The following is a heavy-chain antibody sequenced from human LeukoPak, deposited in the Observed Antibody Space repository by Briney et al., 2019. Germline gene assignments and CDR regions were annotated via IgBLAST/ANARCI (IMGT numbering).Heavy chain of an antibody. CDR2: FSGSGDST. D-gene: IGHD7-27*01. V-gene: IGHV3-23*01. CDR1: GFTFSNYA. CDR3: AKDRWGYMDV. Sequence: GGSLRLSCAGSGFTFSNYAMSWVRQAPGKGLEWVSAFSGSGDSTYYADSVKGRFTISRDNAMDSLYLQMNSLRAEDTAVYYCAKDRWGYMDVWGKGTTVTVSS. J-gene: IGHJ6*03.